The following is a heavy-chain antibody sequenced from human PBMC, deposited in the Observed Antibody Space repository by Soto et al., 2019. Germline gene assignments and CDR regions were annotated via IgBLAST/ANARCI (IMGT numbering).Heavy chain of an antibody. V-gene: IGHV4-30-4*01. CDR3: ARLVVTAIKVDY. J-gene: IGHJ4*02. CDR2: IYYSGST. D-gene: IGHD2-21*02. CDR1: GGSISSGDYY. Sequence: PSETLSLTCTVSGGSISSGDYYWSWIRQPPGKGLEWIGYIYYSGSTYYNPSLKSRVTISVDTSKNQFSLKLSSVTAADTAVYYCARLVVTAIKVDYWGQGTLVTVSS.